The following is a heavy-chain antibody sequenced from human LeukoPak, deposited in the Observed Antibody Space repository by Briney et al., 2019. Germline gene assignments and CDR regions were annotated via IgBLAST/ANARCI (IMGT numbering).Heavy chain of an antibody. V-gene: IGHV3-30*03. Sequence: AGGSLRLSCAASGFTFSSYWMSWVRQAPGKGLEWVAVISYDGSNKYYADSVKGRFTISRDNSKNTLYLQMNSLRAEDTAVYYCARAGPYDYGGEYFQRWGQGTLVTVSS. CDR3: ARAGPYDYGGEYFQR. D-gene: IGHD4-23*01. CDR2: ISYDGSNK. J-gene: IGHJ1*01. CDR1: GFTFSSYW.